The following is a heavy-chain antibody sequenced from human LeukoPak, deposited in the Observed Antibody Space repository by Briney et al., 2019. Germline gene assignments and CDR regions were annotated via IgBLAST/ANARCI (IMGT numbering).Heavy chain of an antibody. J-gene: IGHJ3*02. CDR3: ARDLVTVTKGFDI. CDR2: ISYIGST. Sequence: SETLSLTCAVSDDSFSSHYWTWIRQPPGKGLEWIGNISYIGSTNYNPSLKSRVTISIDTSKNQFSLKLTSVTAADTAVYYCARDLVTVTKGFDIWGQGTVVSVSS. D-gene: IGHD4-17*01. CDR1: DDSFSSHY. V-gene: IGHV4-59*11.